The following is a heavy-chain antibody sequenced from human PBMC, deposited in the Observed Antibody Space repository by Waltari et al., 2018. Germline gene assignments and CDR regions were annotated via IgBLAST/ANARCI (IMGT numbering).Heavy chain of an antibody. V-gene: IGHV4-34*01. D-gene: IGHD3-16*01. Sequence: QVQLQQWGAGLLKPSETLSLTCAVYGGSFSGYYWLWIRQPPGKGLEWIGEINHSGSTNYNPSLKSRVTISVDTSKNQFSLKLSSVTAADTAVYYCARGEGIDMTFGGATDYWGQGTLVTVSS. CDR2: INHSGST. CDR3: ARGEGIDMTFGGATDY. J-gene: IGHJ4*02. CDR1: GGSFSGYY.